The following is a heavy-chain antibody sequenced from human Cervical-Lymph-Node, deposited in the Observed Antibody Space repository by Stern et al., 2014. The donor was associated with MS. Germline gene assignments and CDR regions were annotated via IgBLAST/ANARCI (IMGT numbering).Heavy chain of an antibody. J-gene: IGHJ4*02. D-gene: IGHD2-8*01. CDR2: ISDDGNHK. CDR1: GFTFSSYG. V-gene: IGHV3-30*03. CDR3: ARDYEDTSMLFDH. Sequence: VQLVESGGAVVQPGRSLRLSCAASGFTFSSYGMHWVRQAPGKGLEWGTVISDDGNHKYYAASVKGRFTISRDNSKNTLHLQMNSVTPDDTAIYYCARDYEDTSMLFDHWGQGTLVTVSS.